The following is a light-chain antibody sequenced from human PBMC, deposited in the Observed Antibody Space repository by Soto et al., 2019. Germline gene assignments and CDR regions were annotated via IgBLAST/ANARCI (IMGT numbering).Light chain of an antibody. J-gene: IGLJ1*01. V-gene: IGLV2-14*01. CDR3: SSYRATSTPYV. Sequence: QSALAQPASVSGSPGQSITISCSGTSGDVGGYNYVSWYQHYPGKAPKLMLYEVSKRPSGVSNRFSGSKSGKTASLTISGLQAEEEADYYCSSYRATSTPYVFGTGTKLTVL. CDR1: SGDVGGYNY. CDR2: EVS.